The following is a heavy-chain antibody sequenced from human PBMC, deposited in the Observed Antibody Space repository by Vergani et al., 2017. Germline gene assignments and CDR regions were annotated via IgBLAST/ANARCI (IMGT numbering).Heavy chain of an antibody. V-gene: IGHV1-46*03. J-gene: IGHJ4*02. CDR1: GYTFSNYY. D-gene: IGHD3-9*01. CDR3: ARGDYGILTGYRY. CDR2: INPSGRHT. Sequence: QVQVVQSGAEVKKSGASVKVSCKTSGYTFSNYYMHWVRQAPGQGLEWMGIINPSGRHTNYAQKLQGRVTMTRDTSTSTVYMELSSLRSEDTAIYYCARGDYGILTGYRYWGQGTLVTVSA.